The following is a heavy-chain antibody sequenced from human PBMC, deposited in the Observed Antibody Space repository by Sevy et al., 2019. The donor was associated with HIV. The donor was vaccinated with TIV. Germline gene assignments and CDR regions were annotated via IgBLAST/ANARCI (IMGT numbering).Heavy chain of an antibody. Sequence: GGSLRLSFAASGFTFSTYWMNWVRQAPGKGLEWVANIKQDGSGKNYVDPVKGRFTISRDNARNSLFLELNSLKVEDTAVYYCATDLFSSSSADVFDIWGQGTMVTVSS. V-gene: IGHV3-7*01. D-gene: IGHD6-6*01. CDR3: ATDLFSSSSADVFDI. CDR2: IKQDGSGK. J-gene: IGHJ3*02. CDR1: GFTFSTYW.